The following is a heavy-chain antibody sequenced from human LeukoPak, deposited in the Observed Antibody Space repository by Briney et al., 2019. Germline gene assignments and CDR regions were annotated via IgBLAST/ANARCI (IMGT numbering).Heavy chain of an antibody. Sequence: GGSLRLSFAASGFSFSVFWMHWVRQAPGKGLEWGSSIRPSGDNTYYGDSVKGRFTISRDNSKNTVYLQMNNMRVDDTAVYYCARVAGWHWFDPWGQGTLVTVSS. D-gene: IGHD6-19*01. CDR2: IRPSGDNT. CDR3: ARVAGWHWFDP. V-gene: IGHV3-23*01. CDR1: GFSFSVFW. J-gene: IGHJ5*02.